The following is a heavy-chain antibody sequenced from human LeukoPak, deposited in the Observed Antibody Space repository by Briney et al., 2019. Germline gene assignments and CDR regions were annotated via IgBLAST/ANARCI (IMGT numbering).Heavy chain of an antibody. CDR1: GYTFTSYG. Sequence: ASVKVSCTASGYTFTSYGISWVRQAPGQGLEWMGWISAYNGNTNYAHKLQGRVTMPTDTSTSTVYMELRSLRSDVTAVYDGAREVFATTSSDGPRHSFYRWWQGIMVTVSS. CDR3: AREVFATTSSDGPRHSFYR. CDR2: ISAYNGNT. J-gene: IGHJ3*02. V-gene: IGHV1-18*04. D-gene: IGHD1-26*01.